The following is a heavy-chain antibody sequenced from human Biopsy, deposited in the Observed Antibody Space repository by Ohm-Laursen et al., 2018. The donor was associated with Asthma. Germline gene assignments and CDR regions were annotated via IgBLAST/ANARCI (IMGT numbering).Heavy chain of an antibody. D-gene: IGHD6-19*01. Sequence: SLRLSCSAPGFTFSTYAMSWARQAPGKGLEWVSSISGSGGRTYYADSVKGRFTVSRDNSMNTLYLQMSSLRAEDTAVYYCAHHREATTSSGWYRWGQGTLVTVSS. CDR2: ISGSGGRT. CDR1: GFTFSTYA. V-gene: IGHV3-23*01. CDR3: AHHREATTSSGWYR. J-gene: IGHJ4*02.